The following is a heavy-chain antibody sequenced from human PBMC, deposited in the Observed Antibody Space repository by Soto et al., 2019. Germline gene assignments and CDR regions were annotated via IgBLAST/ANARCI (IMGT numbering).Heavy chain of an antibody. Sequence: ASVKVSCKASGYTFTGYYMHWVRQAPGQGLEWMGWINPNSGGTNYAQKFQGRVTMTRETSISTAYMELSRLRSDDTAVYYCARTNYDFWSCCPYYYYGMDVWGQGTTVTVSS. V-gene: IGHV1-2*02. CDR3: ARTNYDFWSCCPYYYYGMDV. D-gene: IGHD3-3*01. CDR1: GYTFTGYY. J-gene: IGHJ6*02. CDR2: INPNSGGT.